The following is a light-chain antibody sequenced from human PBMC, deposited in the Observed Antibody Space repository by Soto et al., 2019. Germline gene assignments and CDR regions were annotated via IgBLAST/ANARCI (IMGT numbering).Light chain of an antibody. CDR1: SGHSTYI. CDR2: VEGSGNY. J-gene: IGLJ2*01. CDR3: ETWDTDTRV. Sequence: QSVLTQSSSASASLGSSVKLTCTLSSGHSTYIIAWHQQQPGMAPRYLMKVEGSGNYNKGSEIPDRFSGSSSGADRYLTISNLQSEDEADYYCETWDTDTRVFGGGTKVTVL. V-gene: IGLV4-60*03.